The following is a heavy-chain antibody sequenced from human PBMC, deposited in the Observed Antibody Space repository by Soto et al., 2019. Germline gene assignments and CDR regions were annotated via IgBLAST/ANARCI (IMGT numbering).Heavy chain of an antibody. J-gene: IGHJ6*02. CDR3: ARGVGFGYYYYHMDL. CDR1: GGSVSNISDY. CDR2: IYFSGSA. V-gene: IGHV4-61*01. Sequence: PSETLSLTCTVPGGSVSNISDYWSWVRQPKGKGREWIGYIYFSGSADYNPSLGSRVTISLDTSKKQVSLKLSSVTTADTAVYYCARGVGFGYYYYHMDLWGQGTTVTVSS. D-gene: IGHD3-10*01.